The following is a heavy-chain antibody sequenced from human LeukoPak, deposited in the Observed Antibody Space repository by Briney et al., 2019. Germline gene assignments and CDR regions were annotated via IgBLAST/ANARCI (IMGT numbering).Heavy chain of an antibody. D-gene: IGHD4-17*01. V-gene: IGHV4-59*01. J-gene: IGHJ3*02. CDR1: GCSISSYY. Sequence: SETLSLTCTVSGCSISSYYWSWIRQPPGKGLEWIGYIYYSGSTNYNPSLKSRVTISVDKSKNQFSLKLSSVTAEDTAVYYCARALDYGGPDAFDIWGQGIMVTASS. CDR3: ARALDYGGPDAFDI. CDR2: IYYSGST.